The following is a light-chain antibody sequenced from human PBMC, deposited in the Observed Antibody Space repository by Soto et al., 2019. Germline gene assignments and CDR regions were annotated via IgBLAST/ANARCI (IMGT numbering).Light chain of an antibody. V-gene: IGKV4-1*01. CDR3: QQYFLTPPWT. J-gene: IGKJ1*01. Sequence: DIVMTQSPDSLAVSLGERATINCKSSQSVLYSSNNKNYLAWYQQKPGQPPKLLIYWASTRESGVPDRFSGSGSGTDFTLTISSLQAEDVAVYYCQQYFLTPPWTFGQGTKVEVK. CDR2: WAS. CDR1: QSVLYSSNNKNY.